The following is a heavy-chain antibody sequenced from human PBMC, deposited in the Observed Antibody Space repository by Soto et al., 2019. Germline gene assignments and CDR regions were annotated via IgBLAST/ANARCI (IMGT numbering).Heavy chain of an antibody. CDR2: IYSGGNT. Sequence: GGSLRLSCEASRFTVSSNCMSWVRQAPGKGLEWVSVIYSGGNTYYADSVKGRFTISRDNSKNTLYLQLNSLRAEDTAVYYCAVHYGPNPHFYPWGQGTLVTVS. D-gene: IGHD4-17*01. CDR3: AVHYGPNPHFYP. CDR1: RFTVSSNC. J-gene: IGHJ5*02. V-gene: IGHV3-66*04.